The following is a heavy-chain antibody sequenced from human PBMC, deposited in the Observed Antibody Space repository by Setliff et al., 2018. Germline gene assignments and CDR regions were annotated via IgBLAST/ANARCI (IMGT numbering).Heavy chain of an antibody. CDR3: AKEPAVSLTEAVRRTYYDYAMDA. D-gene: IGHD3-9*01. CDR2: ISPYNGQT. V-gene: IGHV1-18*01. Sequence: ASVKVSCKASGYTFAHSGLSWVRQAPGQGLEWMGWISPYNGQTTYAQRFQGRITMTTDTSTDTAYMELRNLRSDDTAIYFCAKEPAVSLTEAVRRTYYDYAMDAWGQGTTVTVSS. CDR1: GYTFAHSG. J-gene: IGHJ6*02.